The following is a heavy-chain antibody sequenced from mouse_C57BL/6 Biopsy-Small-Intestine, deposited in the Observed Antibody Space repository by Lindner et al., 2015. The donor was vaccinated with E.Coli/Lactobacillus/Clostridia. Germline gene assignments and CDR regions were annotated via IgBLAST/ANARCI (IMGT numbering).Heavy chain of an antibody. CDR3: ARGDYYGSSYLYWYFDV. CDR1: GYTFTGYW. Sequence: VQLQESGAELMKPGASVKLSCKATGYTFTGYWIEWVKQRPGHGLEWIGEILPGSGSTNYNGKFKGKATLTADKSSSTAYMQLSSLTTEDSAIYYCARGDYYGSSYLYWYFDVWGTGTTVTVSS. CDR2: ILPGSGST. V-gene: IGHV1-9*01. D-gene: IGHD1-1*01. J-gene: IGHJ1*03.